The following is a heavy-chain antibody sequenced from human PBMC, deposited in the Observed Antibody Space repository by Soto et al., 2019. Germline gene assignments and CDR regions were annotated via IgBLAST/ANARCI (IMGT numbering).Heavy chain of an antibody. Sequence: SETLSLTCDFYCGSFIGYFWNWIRQSPGKGLEWIGKVNHNGRNNYNPSLKSRVTISLDMSKEQISLKLASVTAADTAVYYCARGGSSDWQVAFDFWGQGTMVTVSS. CDR2: VNHNGRN. J-gene: IGHJ3*01. CDR3: ARGGSSDWQVAFDF. V-gene: IGHV4-34*01. CDR1: CGSFIGYF. D-gene: IGHD6-19*01.